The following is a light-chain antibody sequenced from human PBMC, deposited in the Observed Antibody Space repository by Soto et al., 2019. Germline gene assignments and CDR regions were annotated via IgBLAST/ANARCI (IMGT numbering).Light chain of an antibody. Sequence: QSALTQPASVSGSPGQSITISCTGTSSDVGSYNLVYWYQQHPGKAPKVMIDEGNKRPSGISIRFSGSRSGNTASLTISGLQAEDEADYYCCAYAGGGTWVFGGGTKLTVL. J-gene: IGLJ3*02. CDR2: EGN. CDR3: CAYAGGGTWV. V-gene: IGLV2-23*01. CDR1: SSDVGSYNL.